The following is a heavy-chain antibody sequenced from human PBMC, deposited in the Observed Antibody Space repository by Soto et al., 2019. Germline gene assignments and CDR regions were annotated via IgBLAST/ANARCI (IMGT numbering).Heavy chain of an antibody. CDR3: VKNYGAV. CDR1: GFSVTSNH. J-gene: IGHJ6*02. V-gene: IGHV3-66*01. CDR2: LYSGGAT. D-gene: IGHD3-16*01. Sequence: EDPLVESGGGLVQPGGSLRLSCAVSGFSVTSNHMTWVRQAPGKGLEWVSILYSGGATDYADSVKGRLTISRDNSKNTLHLQMTSLRGEATAIYYCVKNYGAVWGQGTTVTVSS.